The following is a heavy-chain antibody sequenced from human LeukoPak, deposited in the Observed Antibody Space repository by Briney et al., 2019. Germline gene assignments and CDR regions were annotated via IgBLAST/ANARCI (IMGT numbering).Heavy chain of an antibody. CDR2: IYYSGST. J-gene: IGHJ6*03. V-gene: IGHV4-59*01. CDR3: ARAGYGYGDYYYYYYMDV. CDR1: GGSISSYY. Sequence: PSETLSLTCTVSGGSISSYYWSWIRQPPGKRLEWIGYIYYSGSTNYNPSLKSRVTISVDTSKNQFSLKLSSVTAADTAVYYCARAGYGYGDYYYYYYMDVWGKGTTVIVSS. D-gene: IGHD4-17*01.